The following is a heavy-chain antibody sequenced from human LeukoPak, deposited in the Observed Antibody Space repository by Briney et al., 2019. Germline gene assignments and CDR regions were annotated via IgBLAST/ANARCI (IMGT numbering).Heavy chain of an antibody. CDR1: GYSFTSYW. D-gene: IGHD4-17*01. CDR2: IYPGDFDS. Sequence: GESLKISCKGSGYSFTSYWIGWGRQMPGKGLEWMGIIYPGDFDSRYRPSFQGQVTISADKSITTPYLPWSRLKASDTAMYYRARHGDSGFDYWGQGTLVTVSS. J-gene: IGHJ4*02. V-gene: IGHV5-51*01. CDR3: ARHGDSGFDY.